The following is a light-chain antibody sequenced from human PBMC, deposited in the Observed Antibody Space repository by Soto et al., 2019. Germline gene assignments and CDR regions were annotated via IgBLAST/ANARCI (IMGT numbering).Light chain of an antibody. CDR1: QSVSSSY. V-gene: IGKV3-20*01. J-gene: IGKJ1*01. CDR3: QKYGSSPKWT. CDR2: GAS. Sequence: EIVLTQSPGTLSLSPGERATLYCRASQSVSSSYLAWYQQKPGQAPRLLIYGASSRATGIPDRFSGSGSGTDFTLTISRLEPEDFAVYYCQKYGSSPKWTFGQGTKVDIK.